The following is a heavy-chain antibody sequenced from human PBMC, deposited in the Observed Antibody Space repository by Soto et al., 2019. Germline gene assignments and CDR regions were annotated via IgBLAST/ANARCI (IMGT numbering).Heavy chain of an antibody. CDR2: ISTYNGNT. CDR3: ARRLCVDYDY. V-gene: IGHV1-18*01. CDR1: GYSFTTSG. Sequence: QAQLVQSGAEVKEPGASVKVSCKASGYSFTTSGITWVRQAPGQGLEWMGWISTYNGNTNYAQKLQDRVTLTTDTSTSTAYMELRSLRSDDTAVYYCARRLCVDYDYWGQGTLVPVSS. J-gene: IGHJ4*02.